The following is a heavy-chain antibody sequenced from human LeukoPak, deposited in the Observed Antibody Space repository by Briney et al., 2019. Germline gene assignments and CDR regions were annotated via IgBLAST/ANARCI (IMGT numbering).Heavy chain of an antibody. J-gene: IGHJ4*02. CDR2: ISGSGGST. D-gene: IGHD3-9*01. Sequence: GGSLRLSCAASGFTFSSYGMHWVRQAPGKGLEWVSAISGSGGSTYYADSVKGRFTISRDNSKNTLYLQMNSLRAEDTAVYYCAKDLEVLRYFDWSPRFDYWGQGTLVTVSS. V-gene: IGHV3-23*01. CDR3: AKDLEVLRYFDWSPRFDY. CDR1: GFTFSSYG.